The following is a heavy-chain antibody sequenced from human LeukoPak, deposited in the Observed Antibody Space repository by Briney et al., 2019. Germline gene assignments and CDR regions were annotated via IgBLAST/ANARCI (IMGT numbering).Heavy chain of an antibody. CDR3: AIMHGYYDGSGYWVQ. CDR2: ITPNADRA. D-gene: IGHD3-22*01. J-gene: IGHJ1*01. Sequence: GGSLRLSCAASGFTFGSYGMSWVRQAPGRGLEWVSFITPNADRATYADSVEGRFTISRDNPRNTLYMQMNSLRDEDTAVYYCAIMHGYYDGSGYWVQWGQGTLVTVSS. V-gene: IGHV3-23*01. CDR1: GFTFGSYG.